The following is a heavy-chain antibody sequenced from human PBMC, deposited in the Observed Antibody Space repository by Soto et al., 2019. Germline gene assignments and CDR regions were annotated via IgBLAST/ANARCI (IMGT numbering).Heavy chain of an antibody. D-gene: IGHD2-21*01. CDR2: ISIAGTYI. CDR1: GFAFSNYS. V-gene: IGHV3-21*01. CDR3: VRARPFRY. J-gene: IGHJ4*02. Sequence: PGGSLRLSCVASGFAFSNYSMTWVRQAPGKGLEWVSSISIAGTYIYYADSVKGRFTISRDNAENSVSLQMNSLRAEDTAVYYCVRARPFRYWGQGSLVTVLL.